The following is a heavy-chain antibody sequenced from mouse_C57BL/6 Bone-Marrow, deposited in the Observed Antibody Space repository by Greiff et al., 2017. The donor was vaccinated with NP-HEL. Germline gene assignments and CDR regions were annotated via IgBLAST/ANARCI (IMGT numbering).Heavy chain of an antibody. CDR2: IHPSDSDT. V-gene: IGHV1-74*01. CDR1: GYTFTSYW. J-gene: IGHJ4*01. D-gene: IGHD2-4*01. Sequence: QVHVKQPGAELVKPGASVKVSCKASGYTFTSYWMHWVKQRPGQGLEWIGRIHPSDSDTNYNQKFKGKATLTVDKSSSTAYMQLRSLTSEDSAVYNGAIFFYYDYAEGYAMDYWGQGTSVTVSS. CDR3: AIFFYYDYAEGYAMDY.